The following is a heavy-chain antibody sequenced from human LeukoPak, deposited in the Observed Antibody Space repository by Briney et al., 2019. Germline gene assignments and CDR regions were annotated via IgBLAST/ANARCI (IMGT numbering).Heavy chain of an antibody. D-gene: IGHD1-1*01. J-gene: IGHJ4*02. Sequence: PGGSLRLSCAASGFTFDDYGMSWVRQAPGKGLEWVSGINWNGGSTGYADSVKGRFTISRDNAKNSLYLQMNSLRAEDTALYYCARKEDSGTILGYFDYWGQGTLVTVSS. CDR3: ARKEDSGTILGYFDY. V-gene: IGHV3-20*04. CDR2: INWNGGST. CDR1: GFTFDDYG.